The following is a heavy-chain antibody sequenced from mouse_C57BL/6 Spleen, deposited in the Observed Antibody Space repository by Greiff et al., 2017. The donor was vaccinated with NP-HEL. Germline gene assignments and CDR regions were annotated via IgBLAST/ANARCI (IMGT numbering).Heavy chain of an antibody. V-gene: IGHV1-55*01. Sequence: QVQLQQPGAELVKPGASVKMSCKASGYTFTSYWITWVKQRPGQGLEWIGRIYPGDGDTNYNGKFKGKATLTADKSSSTAYMQLSSLTSEDSAVYFCARESYDYDVGWFAYWGQGTLVTVSA. CDR1: GYTFTSYW. D-gene: IGHD2-4*01. CDR3: ARESYDYDVGWFAY. J-gene: IGHJ3*01. CDR2: IYPGDGDT.